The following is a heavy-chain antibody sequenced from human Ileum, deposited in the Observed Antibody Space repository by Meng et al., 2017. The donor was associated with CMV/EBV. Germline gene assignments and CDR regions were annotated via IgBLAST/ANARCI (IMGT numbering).Heavy chain of an antibody. D-gene: IGHD2-15*01. Sequence: ESLKISCAASGFTFSSYAMSWVRQAPGKGLEWIGYMRYTGSTNHNPSLKSRVTISVDTSKNQFSLKLSSVTAADTAVYYCARGYSIWDYYYYYGMDVWGQGTTVTVSS. J-gene: IGHJ6*02. CDR2: MRYTGST. V-gene: IGHV4-59*01. CDR3: ARGYSIWDYYYYYGMDV. CDR1: GFTFSSYA.